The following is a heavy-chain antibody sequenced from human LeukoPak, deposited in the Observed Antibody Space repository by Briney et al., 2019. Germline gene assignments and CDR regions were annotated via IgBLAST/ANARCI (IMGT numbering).Heavy chain of an antibody. D-gene: IGHD6-13*01. V-gene: IGHV3-48*02. CDR2: VSSSSSTI. Sequence: GGSLRLSCAASGFTFSSYSMNWVRQAPGKGLEWVSYVSSSSSTIYYADSVKGRFTISRDNAKNSLYLQMNSLRDEDTAVYYCARDLGKQQLVRLWYFGYWGQGTLVTVSS. CDR1: GFTFSSYS. CDR3: ARDLGKQQLVRLWYFGY. J-gene: IGHJ4*02.